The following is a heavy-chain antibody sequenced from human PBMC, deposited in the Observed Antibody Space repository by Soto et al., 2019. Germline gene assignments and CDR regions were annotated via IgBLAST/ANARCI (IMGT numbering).Heavy chain of an antibody. J-gene: IGHJ4*02. D-gene: IGHD2-15*01. Sequence: QVQLQESGPGLVKPSQTLSLTCTGSGGSISSGDYYWSWIRQPPGKGLEWIGYIYYSGSTYYNPSLKSRVTRSVNTSKKQFSLKLSSVAAADTAVYYCARETPTVVASDFDYWGQGTLVTVSA. CDR2: IYYSGST. CDR3: ARETPTVVASDFDY. CDR1: GGSISSGDYY. V-gene: IGHV4-30-4*01.